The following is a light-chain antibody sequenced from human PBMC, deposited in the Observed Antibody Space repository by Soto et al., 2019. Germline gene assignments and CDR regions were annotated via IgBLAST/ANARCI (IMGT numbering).Light chain of an antibody. CDR1: RRDVGGYNY. V-gene: IGLV2-8*01. J-gene: IGLJ1*01. CDR2: EVS. CDR3: SSTYARSNVVV. Sequence: QSALTQPPSASGSLGQSVTIYCTGTRRDVGGYNYVSWYQQHPGKAPKLLIFEVSKRPSGVPDRVSGSKSGNTASLTVSGLQAEDEADYHCSSTYARSNVVVFGTGTKLTVL.